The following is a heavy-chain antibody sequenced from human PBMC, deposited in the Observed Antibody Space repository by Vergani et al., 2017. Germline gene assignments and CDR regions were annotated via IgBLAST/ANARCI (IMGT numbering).Heavy chain of an antibody. CDR2: IKSVSDGETR. D-gene: IGHD1-14*01. CDR3: TLGPGNRGFDY. Sequence: EVQLVESGGGLVKTGGSLRLSCEASGFIFNNAWMSWVRQGPGKGLEYIGRIKSVSDGETRDYAAPVKGRFNISRDDSKNKVYLQMNSLKIEDTGVYYCTLGPGNRGFDYWGQGTLVTVSS. CDR1: GFIFNNAW. V-gene: IGHV3-15*01. J-gene: IGHJ4*02.